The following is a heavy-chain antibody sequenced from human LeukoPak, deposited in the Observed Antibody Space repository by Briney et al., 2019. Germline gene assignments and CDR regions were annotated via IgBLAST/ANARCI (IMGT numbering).Heavy chain of an antibody. CDR2: ISWDGGST. V-gene: IGHV3-43D*04. CDR3: AKDRYYYGSGSYYKPYYYYGMDV. CDR1: GYTFDDYA. D-gene: IGHD3-10*01. J-gene: IGHJ6*04. Sequence: GGSLRLSCAASGYTFDDYAMHWVRQAPGKGLEWVSLISWDGGSTYYADSVKGRFTISRDNSKNSLYLQMNSLRAEDTALYYCAKDRYYYGSGSYYKPYYYYGMDVWGKGTTVTVSS.